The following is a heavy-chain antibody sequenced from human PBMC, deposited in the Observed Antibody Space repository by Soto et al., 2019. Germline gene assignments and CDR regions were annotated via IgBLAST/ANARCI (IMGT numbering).Heavy chain of an antibody. Sequence: GASVKVSCKASGFTFTNYYMHWVRQAPGQGLEWMGTINSNGGSTSYARKFQGRVTMTRDRSTRTVYMDLSNLRYDDTAVYFCTRVWFGGEAAADAYWGQGTLVTVSS. V-gene: IGHV1-46*01. D-gene: IGHD3-10*01. CDR1: GFTFTNYY. J-gene: IGHJ1*01. CDR3: TRVWFGGEAAADAY. CDR2: INSNGGST.